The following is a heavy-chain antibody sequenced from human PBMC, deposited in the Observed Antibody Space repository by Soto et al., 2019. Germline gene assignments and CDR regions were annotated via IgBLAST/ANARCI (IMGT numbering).Heavy chain of an antibody. D-gene: IGHD3-10*01. Sequence: PGGSLRLSCAASGFTFSSYGMHWVRQAPGKGLEWVAVIWYDGSNKYYADSVKGRFTISRDNSKNTLYLQMNSLRAEDTAVYYCAREEESRTDPDMGGMDVWGQGTTVTVSS. J-gene: IGHJ6*02. CDR1: GFTFSSYG. CDR3: AREEESRTDPDMGGMDV. CDR2: IWYDGSNK. V-gene: IGHV3-33*01.